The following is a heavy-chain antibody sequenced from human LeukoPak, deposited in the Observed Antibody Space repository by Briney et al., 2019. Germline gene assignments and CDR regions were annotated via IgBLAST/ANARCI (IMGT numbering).Heavy chain of an antibody. CDR1: GFTFSSYS. CDR2: ISSSSSYI. D-gene: IGHD2-8*01. V-gene: IGHV3-21*01. Sequence: PGGSLRLSCAASGFTFSSYSMNWVRQAPGKGLEWVSSISSSSSYIYYADSVKGRFTISRDNSKNTLYLQMNSLRAEDTAVYYCAKDLTVLMVYCDAFDIWGQGTMVTVSS. J-gene: IGHJ3*02. CDR3: AKDLTVLMVYCDAFDI.